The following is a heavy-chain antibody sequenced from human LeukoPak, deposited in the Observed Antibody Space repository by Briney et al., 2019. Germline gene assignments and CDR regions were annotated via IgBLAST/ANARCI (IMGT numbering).Heavy chain of an antibody. V-gene: IGHV3-23*01. CDR1: GFTFSSCA. CDR3: AKDPIFSGSYGVFDS. D-gene: IGHD1-26*01. Sequence: GSLRLSXXASGFTFSSCAMSWVRQAPGKGLEWVSTIIDSGNSLYYADSVEGRFTISRDNSKNTLYLQMNSLRAGDTAVYYCAKDPIFSGSYGVFDSWGQGTLVTVSS. J-gene: IGHJ4*02. CDR2: IIDSGNSL.